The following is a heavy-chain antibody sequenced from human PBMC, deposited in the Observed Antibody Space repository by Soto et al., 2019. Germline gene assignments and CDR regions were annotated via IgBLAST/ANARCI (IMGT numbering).Heavy chain of an antibody. CDR1: GFTFRNYG. J-gene: IGHJ4*02. CDR2: ISDSGST. CDR3: AKGRRSGSHVPYYF. D-gene: IGHD1-26*01. V-gene: IGHV3-23*01. Sequence: EVQLLDSGGGLVQPGGSLRLSCAASGFTFRNYGMSWVRQAPGKGLEWVSGISDSGSTYYADTVKGLFTISRDNSKNMRYLQMNSLRVKDTAVYYCAKGRRSGSHVPYYFWGQGTLVTVSS.